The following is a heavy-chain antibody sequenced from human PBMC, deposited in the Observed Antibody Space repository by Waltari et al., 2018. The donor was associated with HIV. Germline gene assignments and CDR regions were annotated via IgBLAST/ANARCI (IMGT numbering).Heavy chain of an antibody. CDR2: IYTVGST. CDR1: GFTVSSNY. Sequence: ELHLVESGGGLVQPGESLRLPCAASGFTVSSNYLAWVSQAPGKGLEWVALIYTVGSTYYADSVKGRFTISRDNSKNTLYLQMNSLRAEDTAVYYCASPDTTMVHGHYYFYHMDVWGQGTTVTVSS. V-gene: IGHV3-66*01. D-gene: IGHD5-18*01. J-gene: IGHJ6*02. CDR3: ASPDTTMVHGHYYFYHMDV.